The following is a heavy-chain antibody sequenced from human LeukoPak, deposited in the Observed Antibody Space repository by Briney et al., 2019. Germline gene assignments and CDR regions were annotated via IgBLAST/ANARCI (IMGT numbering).Heavy chain of an antibody. CDR3: ARETMDTAMALPIDY. J-gene: IGHJ4*02. CDR2: IIPIFGTA. Sequence: GASVKVSCKASGGTFSSYAISWVRQAPGQGLEWMGGIIPIFGTANYAQKFQGRVTITTDESTSTAYMELSSLRSEDTAVYYCARETMDTAMALPIDYWGQGTLVTVSS. V-gene: IGHV1-69*05. D-gene: IGHD5-18*01. CDR1: GGTFSSYA.